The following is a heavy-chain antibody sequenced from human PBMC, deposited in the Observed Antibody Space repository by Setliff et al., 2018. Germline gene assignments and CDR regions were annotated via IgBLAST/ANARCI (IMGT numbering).Heavy chain of an antibody. D-gene: IGHD2-8*01. V-gene: IGHV1-18*01. CDR3: LRLVRYCSRTACQRTSGDEV. CDR2: ISPYSGKT. J-gene: IGHJ4*01. Sequence: ASVKVSCKTLGYNFKSYDIIWVRRAPGQGLEWMGWISPYSGKTNYAQRFQGRVTMTTDTATRTFYMDLRSLRPDDTAIYYCLRLVRYCSRTACQRTSGDEVWGQGTLVTVSS. CDR1: GYNFKSYD.